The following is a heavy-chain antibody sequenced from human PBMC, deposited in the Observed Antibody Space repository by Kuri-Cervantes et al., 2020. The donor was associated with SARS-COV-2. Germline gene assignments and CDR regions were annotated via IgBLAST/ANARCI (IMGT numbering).Heavy chain of an antibody. D-gene: IGHD6-13*01. J-gene: IGHJ6*03. V-gene: IGHV4-30-2*01. CDR3: ARTSGYSSSWSLYYYYYMDV. Sequence: SCTVSGGSISSGGYYWSWIRQPPGKGLEWIGYIYHSGSTYYNPSLKSRVTISVDTSKNQFSLKLSSVTAADTAVYYCARTSGYSSSWSLYYYYYMDVWGKGTTVTVSS. CDR1: GGSISSGGYY. CDR2: IYHSGST.